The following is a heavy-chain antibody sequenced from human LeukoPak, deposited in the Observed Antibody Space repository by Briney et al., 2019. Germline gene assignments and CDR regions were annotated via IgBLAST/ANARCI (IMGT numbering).Heavy chain of an antibody. Sequence: GESLKISCKASGYNFTIYWIGWVRQMPGKGLEWMGVIYPGDSHTRYSPSFQGHVTISADKSIGTAYLQWSSLRASDTAMYYCARGVAATYWGQGTLVNVSS. V-gene: IGHV5-51*01. CDR2: IYPGDSHT. D-gene: IGHD2-15*01. CDR1: GYNFTIYW. CDR3: ARGVAATY. J-gene: IGHJ4*02.